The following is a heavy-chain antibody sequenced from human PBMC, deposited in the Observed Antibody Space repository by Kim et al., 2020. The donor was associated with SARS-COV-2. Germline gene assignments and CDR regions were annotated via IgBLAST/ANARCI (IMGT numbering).Heavy chain of an antibody. V-gene: IGHV7-4-1*02. Sequence: ASVTVSCKASGYTFTNYAMNWVRQALGQGPEWMGWINTSTGNPTYAQGFAGRFVFSLDTSVSTAYLQISSLKAEDSAVYYCSRGHGSGWATYPYGMDVWG. CDR3: SRGHGSGWATYPYGMDV. CDR1: GYTFTNYA. CDR2: INTSTGNP. J-gene: IGHJ6*02. D-gene: IGHD6-19*01.